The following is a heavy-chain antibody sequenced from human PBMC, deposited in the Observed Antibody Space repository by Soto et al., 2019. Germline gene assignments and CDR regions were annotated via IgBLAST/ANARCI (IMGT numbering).Heavy chain of an antibody. CDR1: GFTFGSYW. V-gene: IGHV3-7*03. D-gene: IGHD2-2*01. CDR3: ARLAYANGWIFDY. CDR2: IKPDGSDR. Sequence: EVHLEESGGGLVQPGGSLRLSCGASGFTFGSYWMSWVRQAPGKGLEWVVNIKPDGSDRYYVDSVKGRFTISRDNAKNPLYLQMNSLRAVDTAVYFCARLAYANGWIFDYWGQGSLVTVSS. J-gene: IGHJ4*01.